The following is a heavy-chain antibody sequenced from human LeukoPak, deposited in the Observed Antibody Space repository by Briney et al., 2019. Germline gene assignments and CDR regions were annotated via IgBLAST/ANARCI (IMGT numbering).Heavy chain of an antibody. D-gene: IGHD3-10*01. CDR3: ARGRYYYGSGKSDRFDY. V-gene: IGHV4-34*01. CDR1: GGSFSVYY. CDR2: INHSGST. Sequence: SETLSLTCAVYGGSFSVYYWSWIRQPPGKGLEWIGEINHSGSTNYNPSLKSRVTISVDTSKNQFSLKLSSVTAADTAVYYCARGRYYYGSGKSDRFDYWGQGTLVTVSS. J-gene: IGHJ4*02.